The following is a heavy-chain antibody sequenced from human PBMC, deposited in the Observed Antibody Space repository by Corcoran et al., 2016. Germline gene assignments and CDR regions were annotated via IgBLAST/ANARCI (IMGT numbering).Heavy chain of an antibody. CDR3: ARDPIGGYCSSTSCDYFDY. D-gene: IGHD2-2*01. Sequence: EVQLVESVGGLVQPGGSLRLSCAASGFTFSSYSMNWVRQAPGKGLEWVSYISSSSSTIYYADSVKGRFTISRDNAKNSLYLQMNSLRAEDTAVYYCARDPIGGYCSSTSCDYFDYWGQGTLVTVSS. CDR1: GFTFSSYS. V-gene: IGHV3-48*04. J-gene: IGHJ4*02. CDR2: ISSSSSTI.